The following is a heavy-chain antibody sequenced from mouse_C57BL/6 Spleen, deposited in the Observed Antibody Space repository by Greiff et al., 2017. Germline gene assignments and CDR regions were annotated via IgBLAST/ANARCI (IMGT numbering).Heavy chain of an antibody. CDR2: INPNNGGT. J-gene: IGHJ2*01. CDR3: ATKGDYGSSLDY. Sequence: LVEPGASVKMSCKASGYTFTDYNMHWVKQSHGKSLEWIGYINPNNGGTSYNQKFKGKATLTVNKSSSTASMELRSLTSEDSAVYYCATKGDYGSSLDYWGKGTTLTVSS. D-gene: IGHD1-1*01. V-gene: IGHV1-22*01. CDR1: GYTFTDYN.